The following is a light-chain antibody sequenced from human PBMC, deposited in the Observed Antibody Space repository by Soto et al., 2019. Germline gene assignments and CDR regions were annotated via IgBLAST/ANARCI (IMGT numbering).Light chain of an antibody. CDR1: TSAVGGYNS. CDR3: SSYAGTNRPL. J-gene: IGLJ2*01. Sequence: QSVLTQPPSASGSPGQSVSISCAGTTSAVGGYNSVSWYQQHPGKAPTLIIYEVTTRHSGVPDRFSGSQSGNTASLTVSGRPAEDEDDYYCSSYAGTNRPLFGGGTKLTVL. CDR2: EVT. V-gene: IGLV2-8*01.